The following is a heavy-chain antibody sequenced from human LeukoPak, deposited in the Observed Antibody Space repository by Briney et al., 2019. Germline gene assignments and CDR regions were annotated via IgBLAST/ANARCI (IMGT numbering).Heavy chain of an antibody. D-gene: IGHD4-17*01. CDR3: ARRPNDLYDYGDYLLTD. V-gene: IGHV5-10-1*01. CDR1: GYSLTSYW. CDR2: IDPSDSYT. Sequence: GESLQISCKGSGYSLTSYWISWVRQMPGKGLEWMGRIDPSDSYTNYSPSFQGHVTISADKSISTAYLQWSSLKASDTAMYYCARRPNDLYDYGDYLLTDWGQGTLVTVSS. J-gene: IGHJ4*02.